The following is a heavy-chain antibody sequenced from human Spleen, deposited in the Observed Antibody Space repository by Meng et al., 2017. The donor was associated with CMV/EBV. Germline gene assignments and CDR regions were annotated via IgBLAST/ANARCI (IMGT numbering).Heavy chain of an antibody. CDR3: ARTQVPAHTGSYRYYYFYAMDV. J-gene: IGHJ6*02. D-gene: IGHD1-26*01. CDR1: GYTFTSYD. V-gene: IGHV1-8*01. CDR2: MNPNSGNT. Sequence: ASVKVSCKASGYTFTSYDINWVRQATGQGLEWMGWMNPNSGNTGYAQKFQGRVTMTRDTSIDTAYMELKRLRSEDTAVYYCARTQVPAHTGSYRYYYFYAMDVWGQGTTVTVSS.